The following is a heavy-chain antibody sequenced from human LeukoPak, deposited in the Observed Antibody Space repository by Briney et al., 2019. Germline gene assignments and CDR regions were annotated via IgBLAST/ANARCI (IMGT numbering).Heavy chain of an antibody. CDR3: ARDLVITTSFYYFDY. CDR2: INPNSGGT. V-gene: IGHV1-2*02. J-gene: IGHJ4*02. D-gene: IGHD3-22*01. Sequence: ASVKVSCKASGYTFTGYYMHWVRQARGQGLEWMGWINPNSGGTNYAQKFQGRVTMTRDTSISTAYMELSRLRSDDTAVYYCARDLVITTSFYYFDYWGQGTLVTVSA. CDR1: GYTFTGYY.